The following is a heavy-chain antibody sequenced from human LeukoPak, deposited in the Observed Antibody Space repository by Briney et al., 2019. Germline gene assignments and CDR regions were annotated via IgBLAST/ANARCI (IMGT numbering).Heavy chain of an antibody. CDR1: GFTFSSYG. CDR3: AKAGFGEFYYGMDV. J-gene: IGHJ6*02. V-gene: IGHV3-30*18. D-gene: IGHD3-10*01. CDR2: ISYDGSNK. Sequence: PGGSLRLSCAASGFTFSSYGMHWVRQAPGKGLEWVAVISYDGSNKYYADYVKGRFTISRDNSKNTLYLQMNSLRAEDTAVYYCAKAGFGEFYYGMDVWGQGTTVTGSS.